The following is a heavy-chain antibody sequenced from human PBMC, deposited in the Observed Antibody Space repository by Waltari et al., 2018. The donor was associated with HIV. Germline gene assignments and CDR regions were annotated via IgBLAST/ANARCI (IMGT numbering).Heavy chain of an antibody. V-gene: IGHV3-7*01. CDR2: IKQDEREK. D-gene: IGHD3-22*01. Sequence: EVQLVESGGGLVQPGGSLRLSCAASGFPFNKNWMTWVHQAPGKGLEGVANIKQDEREKYYGDSLKGRFTISRENAKNSLFLQMNRLRVEDKGVYYCAREALYDSSGYYFDYWGQGTLVTVSS. CDR1: GFPFNKNW. CDR3: AREALYDSSGYYFDY. J-gene: IGHJ4*02.